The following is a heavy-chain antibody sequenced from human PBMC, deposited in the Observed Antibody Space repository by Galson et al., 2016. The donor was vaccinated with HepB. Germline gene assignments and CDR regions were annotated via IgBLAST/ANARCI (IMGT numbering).Heavy chain of an antibody. Sequence: SVKVSCKASGHTFNGHYMHWLRQAPGQGLEWMGWITPYSGGTNYAQKFQGRVTMTRDTSISTVYMELSRLRSDDTGVYYCARDLGGSGAYNWFDPWGQGTLVAVSS. CDR2: ITPYSGGT. V-gene: IGHV1-2*02. D-gene: IGHD3-10*01. CDR1: GHTFNGHY. J-gene: IGHJ5*02. CDR3: ARDLGGSGAYNWFDP.